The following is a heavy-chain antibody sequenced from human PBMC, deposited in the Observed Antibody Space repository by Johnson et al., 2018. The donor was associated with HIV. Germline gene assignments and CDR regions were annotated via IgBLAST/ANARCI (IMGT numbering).Heavy chain of an antibody. D-gene: IGHD4-17*01. V-gene: IGHV3-66*01. J-gene: IGHJ3*02. CDR2: IYSGGST. Sequence: EVQLVESGGGLVKPGESLRLSCAASGFTVSSNYMSWVRQAPGKGLEWVSVIYSGGSTYYADSVKGRFNISRDNSKNTLYLQINSLRAEETAVYYFARDVTKDAFDIWCQGTMVTVSS. CDR3: ARDVTKDAFDI. CDR1: GFTVSSNY.